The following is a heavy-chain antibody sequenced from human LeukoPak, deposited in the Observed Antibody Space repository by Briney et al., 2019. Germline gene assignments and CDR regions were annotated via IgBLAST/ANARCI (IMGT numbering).Heavy chain of an antibody. CDR3: AKGHCSSTSCYPFDY. Sequence: GGSLRLSCAASGFTFSRYGMHWVRQAPGKGLEWVAVIWNDGSRAAYADSVKGRFTITRDNSENTLNLQMNSLRAEDTAVYYCAKGHCSSTSCYPFDYWGQGTLVTVSS. V-gene: IGHV3-33*06. D-gene: IGHD2-2*01. CDR2: IWNDGSRA. J-gene: IGHJ4*02. CDR1: GFTFSRYG.